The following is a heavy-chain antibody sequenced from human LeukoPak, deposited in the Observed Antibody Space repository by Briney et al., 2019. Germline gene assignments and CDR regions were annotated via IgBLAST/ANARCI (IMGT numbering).Heavy chain of an antibody. V-gene: IGHV3-23*01. CDR3: AKALNVLVPSTSRWFDP. CDR2: ISDGGAAT. J-gene: IGHJ5*02. D-gene: IGHD2-2*01. Sequence: GGSLRLSCAASGFTFSNYAMTWVRQAPGKGLEWVSTISDGGAATYYADSVKGRFTISRDNSKNTLSLQMTSLRAEDTAVYYCAKALNVLVPSTSRWFDPWGQGTLVTVSS. CDR1: GFTFSNYA.